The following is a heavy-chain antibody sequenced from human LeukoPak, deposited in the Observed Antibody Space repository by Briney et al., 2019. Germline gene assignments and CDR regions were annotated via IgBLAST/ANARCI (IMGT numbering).Heavy chain of an antibody. Sequence: VQPGGSLRLFCAASGFTFRSHCMSWVRQAPGKGLEWVSAISGSGGSTYYADSVKGRFTISRDNSKNTLYLQMNSLRAEDTAVYNCAKDLVPYDSSGPTIFDYWGQGTLVTVSS. CDR3: AKDLVPYDSSGPTIFDY. J-gene: IGHJ4*02. V-gene: IGHV3-23*01. CDR2: ISGSGGST. D-gene: IGHD3-22*01. CDR1: GFTFRSHC.